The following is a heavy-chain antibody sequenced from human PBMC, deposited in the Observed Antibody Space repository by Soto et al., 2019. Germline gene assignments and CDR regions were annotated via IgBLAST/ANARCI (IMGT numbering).Heavy chain of an antibody. V-gene: IGHV3-30*18. CDR1: GFTFSSYG. CDR2: ISYDGSNK. J-gene: IGHJ4*02. CDR3: AKALVVVITRGSYFDY. D-gene: IGHD3-22*01. Sequence: GGSLRLSCAASGFTFSSYGMHWVRQAPGKGLEWVAVISYDGSNKYYADSVKGRFTISRDNSKNTLYLQMNSLRAEDTAVYYCAKALVVVITRGSYFDYWGQETLVTVSS.